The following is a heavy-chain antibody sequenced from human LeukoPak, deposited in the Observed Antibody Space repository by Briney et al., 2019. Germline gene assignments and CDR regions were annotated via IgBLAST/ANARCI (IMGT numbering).Heavy chain of an antibody. Sequence: ASVKVSCKASGHTFTSYGISWVRQAPGQGLEWMGWISAYNGNTNYAQKLQGRVTLTTDTSTSTAYMELKSLRSDDTAVYYCAREECSIGVCYPSGYWGQGTLVTVSS. J-gene: IGHJ4*02. CDR3: AREECSIGVCYPSGY. CDR1: GHTFTSYG. V-gene: IGHV1-18*01. CDR2: ISAYNGNT. D-gene: IGHD2-8*01.